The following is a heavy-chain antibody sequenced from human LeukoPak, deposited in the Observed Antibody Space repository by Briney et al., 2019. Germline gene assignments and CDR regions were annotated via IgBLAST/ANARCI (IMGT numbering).Heavy chain of an antibody. V-gene: IGHV3-53*01. J-gene: IGHJ4*02. Sequence: GGSLRLSCVASGFSVTSIYMSWVRQAPGKGLEWVSLLYTGGTTYYANSVEGRFTISRDDSKNTIYLQMSSLRAEDTAVYYCARGGAHYWNPRYWGQGTLVTVSS. CDR1: GFSVTSIY. CDR2: LYTGGTT. D-gene: IGHD1-1*01. CDR3: ARGGAHYWNPRY.